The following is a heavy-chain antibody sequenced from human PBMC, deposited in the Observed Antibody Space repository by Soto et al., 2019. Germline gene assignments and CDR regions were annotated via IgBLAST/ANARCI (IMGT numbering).Heavy chain of an antibody. Sequence: GGSLRLSCAASGFIFSDYAMSWVRQAPGKGLEWVAGMGGANGDTYYAESVGGRFAIFRDNSKSTLFLQLNSLRAEDTAVYFCAKDGVDHNSVWDPFDIWGQGTLVTFSS. J-gene: IGHJ3*02. CDR1: GFIFSDYA. CDR2: MGGANGDT. CDR3: AKDGVDHNSVWDPFDI. D-gene: IGHD2-15*01. V-gene: IGHV3-23*01.